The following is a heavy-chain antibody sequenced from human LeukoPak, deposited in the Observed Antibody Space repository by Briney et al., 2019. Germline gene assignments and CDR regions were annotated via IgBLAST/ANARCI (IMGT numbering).Heavy chain of an antibody. Sequence: GGSLRLSCAASGFTFNIYAMSWVRQAPGKGLEWVSAIVGHSDNTYYADSVKGRFTIYRDNSHNAVFLQMHSLAAEDTGVYYCAKDTDASTWHQGGGLNLDSWGQGTLVTASS. CDR2: IVGHSDNT. J-gene: IGHJ4*02. CDR1: GFTFNIYA. V-gene: IGHV3-23*01. CDR3: AKDTDASTWHQGGGLNLDS. D-gene: IGHD6-13*01.